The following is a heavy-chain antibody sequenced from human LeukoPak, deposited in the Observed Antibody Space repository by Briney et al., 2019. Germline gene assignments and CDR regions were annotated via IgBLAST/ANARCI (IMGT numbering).Heavy chain of an antibody. CDR1: GFTFSSYA. V-gene: IGHV3-23*01. J-gene: IGHJ4*02. Sequence: GGSLRLSCAASGFTFSSYAMSWVRQTPGKGLEWVSGISAGGTSTYYADSVKGRFTISRDNSKNTLYLQMNSLRAEDTAVYYCAKGVGFGNYYFDYWGQGTLVTVSS. CDR3: AKGVGFGNYYFDY. CDR2: ISAGGTST. D-gene: IGHD3-16*01.